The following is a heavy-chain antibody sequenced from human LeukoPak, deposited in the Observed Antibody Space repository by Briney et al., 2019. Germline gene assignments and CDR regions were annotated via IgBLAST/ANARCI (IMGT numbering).Heavy chain of an antibody. J-gene: IGHJ6*03. CDR3: ARVLYPPDYYASGSYFSYYMDV. Sequence: PGGSLRLSCAASGFTGSSNYMSWVRQAPGNGLEGVSVIYSGGSTYDADSVKGRFTISRDNSNNTLYLQMTSLRAEDTAVYYCARVLYPPDYYASGSYFSYYMDVWGKGTTVTVSS. D-gene: IGHD3-10*01. V-gene: IGHV3-66*02. CDR2: IYSGGST. CDR1: GFTGSSNY.